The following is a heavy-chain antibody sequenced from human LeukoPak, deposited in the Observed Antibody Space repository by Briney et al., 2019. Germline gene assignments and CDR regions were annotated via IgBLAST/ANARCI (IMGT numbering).Heavy chain of an antibody. J-gene: IGHJ4*02. Sequence: GGSLRLSCAASGFTVSSNYMTWVRQAPGKGLEWVSVIYSGGSTYYADSVKGRFTISRDNSKNTLYLQMDSLRAEDTAVYYCAKVGVAATTFDYWGQGTLVTVSS. D-gene: IGHD6-13*01. V-gene: IGHV3-66*01. CDR2: IYSGGST. CDR1: GFTVSSNY. CDR3: AKVGVAATTFDY.